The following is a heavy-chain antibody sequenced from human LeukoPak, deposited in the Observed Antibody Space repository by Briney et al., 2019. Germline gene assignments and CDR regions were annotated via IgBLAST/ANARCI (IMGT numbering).Heavy chain of an antibody. D-gene: IGHD4-23*01. J-gene: IGHJ4*02. V-gene: IGHV3-74*01. Sequence: PGGSLRPSCSASGFTFSSCWMHWVRQAPGKGLVWVSRIKSDGSSTSYADSVKGRFTISRDNAKDTLYLQMNSLRVEDTAVYYCATTYGYGGNSIGPFDCWGQGTLVTVSS. CDR2: IKSDGSST. CDR3: ATTYGYGGNSIGPFDC. CDR1: GFTFSSCW.